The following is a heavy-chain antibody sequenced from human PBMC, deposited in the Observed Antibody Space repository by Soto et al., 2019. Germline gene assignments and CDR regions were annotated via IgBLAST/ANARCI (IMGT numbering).Heavy chain of an antibody. V-gene: IGHV3-23*01. CDR2: ISGSGTIT. D-gene: IGHD3-16*01. Sequence: EVQLLVSGGGLVQPGGSLRLSCAASGFPFSSYAMTWVRQAPGKGLEWVSGISGSGTITYDADSVKGRFTISRDKSKNTLYLQLNSLRADATAVYYCAKSLSASPTYVFDSWGQGTLVTVSS. J-gene: IGHJ4*02. CDR1: GFPFSSYA. CDR3: AKSLSASPTYVFDS.